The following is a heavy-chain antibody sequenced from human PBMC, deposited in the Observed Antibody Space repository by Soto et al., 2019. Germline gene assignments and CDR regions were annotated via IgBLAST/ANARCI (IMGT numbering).Heavy chain of an antibody. CDR2: IYYSGTT. D-gene: IGHD6-13*01. J-gene: IGHJ5*02. Sequence: PSETLSLTCTVSGDSITAYYWSWVRQPPGKGLEWIGYIYYSGTTNYNPSLKSRVTISIDTSKNQFSLKLNSVTAADTAVYYCARGAEVEMYSSRKGNWFDPWGQGTLVTVSS. CDR1: GDSITAYY. V-gene: IGHV4-59*01. CDR3: ARGAEVEMYSSRKGNWFDP.